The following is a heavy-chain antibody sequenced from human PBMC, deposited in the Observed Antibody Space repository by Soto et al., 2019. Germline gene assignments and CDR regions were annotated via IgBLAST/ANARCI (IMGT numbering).Heavy chain of an antibody. Sequence: SVKVSCKASGCTFSSYTISWVRQAPGQGLEWMGRIIPILGIANYAQKFQGRVTITADKSTSTAYMELSSLRSEDTAVYYCARDESGYNYDSSGYSFDYWGQGTLVTVSS. J-gene: IGHJ4*02. D-gene: IGHD3-22*01. CDR3: ARDESGYNYDSSGYSFDY. CDR2: IIPILGIA. CDR1: GCTFSSYT. V-gene: IGHV1-69*04.